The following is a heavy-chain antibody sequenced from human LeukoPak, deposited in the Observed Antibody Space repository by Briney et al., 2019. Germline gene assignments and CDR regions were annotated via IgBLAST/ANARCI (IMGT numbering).Heavy chain of an antibody. CDR1: GGSIRSHC. CDR2: IYFSGST. J-gene: IGHJ4*02. D-gene: IGHD6-6*01. V-gene: IGHV4-59*11. CDR3: ARGAAPHYSDY. Sequence: SETLSLNCTVSGGSIRSHCWSRVRQPPGKGLEWIGYIYFSGSTNYNPSLKSRVTISMGTSENQFSLELISVTAADTAVYYCARGAAPHYSDYWGQGTLVTVSS.